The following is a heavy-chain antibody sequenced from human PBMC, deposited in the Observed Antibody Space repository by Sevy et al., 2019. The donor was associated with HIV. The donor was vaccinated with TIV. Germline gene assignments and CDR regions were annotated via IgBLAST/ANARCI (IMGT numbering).Heavy chain of an antibody. CDR2: ISGSGGFT. Sequence: GGSLRLSCAASGFIFSGSAMSWVRQAPGKGLEWVASISGSGGFTYYADSVKGRFTISRDNFKNTVDLEMKSLRAEDTAVCYCAKDPLNIAARFDYWGQGTLVTVSS. J-gene: IGHJ4*02. D-gene: IGHD6-6*01. CDR1: GFIFSGSA. V-gene: IGHV3-23*01. CDR3: AKDPLNIAARFDY.